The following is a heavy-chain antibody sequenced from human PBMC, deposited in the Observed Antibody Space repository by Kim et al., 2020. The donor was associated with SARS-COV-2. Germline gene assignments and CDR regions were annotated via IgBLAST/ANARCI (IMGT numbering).Heavy chain of an antibody. D-gene: IGHD6-6*01. Sequence: SETLSLTCAVYGGSFSGYYWSWIRQPPGKGLEWIGEINHSGSTNYNPSLKSRVTISVDTSKNQFSLKLSSVTAADTAVYYCARIAARREPYYFDYWGQGTLVTVSS. V-gene: IGHV4-34*01. J-gene: IGHJ4*02. CDR1: GGSFSGYY. CDR2: INHSGST. CDR3: ARIAARREPYYFDY.